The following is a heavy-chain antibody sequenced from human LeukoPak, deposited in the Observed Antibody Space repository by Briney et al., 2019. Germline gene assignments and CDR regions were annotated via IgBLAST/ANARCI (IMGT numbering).Heavy chain of an antibody. Sequence: PSETLSLTCALYGGSFSSYSWSWTWIRQTPEKGLEWIGEIIEKGNANYNPSLKSRVTMSIDTSKNQFSLILTSVTAADAGVYYCTRAVAGHPDWGQGTLVTVSS. CDR3: TRAVAGHPD. CDR2: IIEKGNA. D-gene: IGHD6-19*01. CDR1: GGSFSSYS. V-gene: IGHV4-34*12. J-gene: IGHJ4*02.